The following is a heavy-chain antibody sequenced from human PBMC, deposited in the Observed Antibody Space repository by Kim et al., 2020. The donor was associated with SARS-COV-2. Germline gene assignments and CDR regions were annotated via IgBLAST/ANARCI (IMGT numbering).Heavy chain of an antibody. D-gene: IGHD6-19*01. CDR1: GGTFSSYA. Sequence: SVKVSCKASGGTFSSYAISWVRQAPGQGLEWMGGIIPIFGTANYAQKFQGRVTITADESTSTAYMELSSLRSEDTAVYYCARGASVAGRNWFDPWGQGTLVTVSS. CDR3: ARGASVAGRNWFDP. J-gene: IGHJ5*02. CDR2: IIPIFGTA. V-gene: IGHV1-69*13.